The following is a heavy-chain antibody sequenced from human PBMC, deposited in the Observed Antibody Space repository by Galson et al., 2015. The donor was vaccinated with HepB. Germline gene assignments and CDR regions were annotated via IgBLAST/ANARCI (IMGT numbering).Heavy chain of an antibody. J-gene: IGHJ4*02. CDR2: IWYDGSNK. CDR3: ARVYYSSSCYLSGWGALDY. V-gene: IGHV3-33*01. CDR1: GFTFSSYG. Sequence: SLRLSCAASGFTFSSYGMHWVRQAPGKGLEWVAVIWYDGSNKYYADSVKGRFTISRDNSKNTLYLQMNSLRAEDTAVYYCARVYYSSSCYLSGWGALDYWGQGTLVTVSS. D-gene: IGHD6-13*01.